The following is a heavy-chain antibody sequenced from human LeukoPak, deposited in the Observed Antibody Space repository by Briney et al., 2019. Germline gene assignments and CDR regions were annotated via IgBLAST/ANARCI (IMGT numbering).Heavy chain of an antibody. CDR3: ASSRQQLVDY. D-gene: IGHD6-13*01. Sequence: SQTLSLTYPVSGGSISSGDYYWSWIRQPPGKGLEWIGYIYYSGSTYYNPSLKSRVTISVDTSKNQFSLKLSSVTAADTAVYYCASSRQQLVDYWGQGTLVTVSS. CDR1: GGSISSGDYY. CDR2: IYYSGST. J-gene: IGHJ4*02. V-gene: IGHV4-30-4*08.